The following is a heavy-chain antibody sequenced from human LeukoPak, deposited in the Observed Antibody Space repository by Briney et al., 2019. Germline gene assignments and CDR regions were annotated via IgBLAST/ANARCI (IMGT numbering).Heavy chain of an antibody. Sequence: PAGGSLRLSCAASGFTFSRFWMSWVRQAPGKGLEWVASINQDGSEKYYLDSVKGRFTISRDNAKNSLYLQMNSLRDEDTAVYSCARDGVRDGLYFDRWGQGTLVTVSS. CDR1: GFTFSRFW. CDR3: ARDGVRDGLYFDR. V-gene: IGHV3-7*01. CDR2: INQDGSEK. J-gene: IGHJ4*02. D-gene: IGHD5-24*01.